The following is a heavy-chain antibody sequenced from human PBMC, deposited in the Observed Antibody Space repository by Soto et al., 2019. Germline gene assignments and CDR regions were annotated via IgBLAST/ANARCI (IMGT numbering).Heavy chain of an antibody. D-gene: IGHD6-13*01. Sequence: QVQLVQSGAEVKKPGSSVKVSCKASVGTFSSYAISWVRQAPGQGLEWMGGIIPIFGTANYAQKFQGRVTITADESTSTAYMELSSLRSEDTAVYYCARGAAAAGTYYYYGMDVWGQGTTVTVSS. V-gene: IGHV1-69*01. CDR2: IIPIFGTA. CDR1: VGTFSSYA. CDR3: ARGAAAAGTYYYYGMDV. J-gene: IGHJ6*02.